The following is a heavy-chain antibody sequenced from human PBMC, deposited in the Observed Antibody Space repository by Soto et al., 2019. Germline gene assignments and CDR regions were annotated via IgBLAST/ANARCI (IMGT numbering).Heavy chain of an antibody. CDR2: IYPGDSDT. CDR1: GYSFTSYW. J-gene: IGHJ6*03. D-gene: IGHD3-16*01. CDR3: ARHPYVEPYYYYYMDV. V-gene: IGHV5-51*01. Sequence: PGESLKISCKGSGYSFTSYWIGWVRQMPGKGLEWMGIIYPGDSDTRYSPSFQGQVTISADKSISTAYLQWSSLKASDTAMYYCARHPYVEPYYYYYMDVWGKGTTVTVSS.